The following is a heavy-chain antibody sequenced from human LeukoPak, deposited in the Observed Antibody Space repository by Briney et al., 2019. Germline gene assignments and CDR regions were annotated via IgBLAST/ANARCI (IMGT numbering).Heavy chain of an antibody. Sequence: GWSLRLSCAASGVTLSDHHMDWVRQAPGKGLEWVGRTRNKARVYTTEYAASAKGRFTISRDDSKTLVFLQMNSLKTEDTAVYFCARDGAEGDNSAFDIWGQGTVVTVSS. CDR2: TRNKARVYTT. V-gene: IGHV3-72*01. CDR3: ARDGAEGDNSAFDI. J-gene: IGHJ3*02. D-gene: IGHD3-22*01. CDR1: GVTLSDHH.